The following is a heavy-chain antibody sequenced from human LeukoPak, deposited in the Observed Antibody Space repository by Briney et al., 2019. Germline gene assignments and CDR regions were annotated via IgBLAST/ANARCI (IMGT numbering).Heavy chain of an antibody. J-gene: IGHJ4*02. CDR2: IIPILGIA. CDR1: GGTFSSYT. V-gene: IGHV1-69*02. Sequence: SVQVSCKASGGTFSSYTISWVRQAPGQGLKWMGRIIPILGIANYAQKFQGRVTITADKTTSTAYMELSSPRSEDTAVYYCASIAVAGRRNFDYWGQGTLVTVSS. CDR3: ASIAVAGRRNFDY. D-gene: IGHD6-19*01.